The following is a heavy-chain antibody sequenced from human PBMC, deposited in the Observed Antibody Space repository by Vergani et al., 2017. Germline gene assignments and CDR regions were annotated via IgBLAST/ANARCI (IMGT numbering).Heavy chain of an antibody. CDR2: INHSGST. J-gene: IGHJ3*02. V-gene: IGHV4-34*01. D-gene: IGHD6-19*01. Sequence: QVQLQQWGAGLLKPSETLSLTCAVYGGSFSGYYWSWIRQPPGKGLEWIGEINHSGSTNYNPSLKSRVNISVDTSKHQFSLKLSSVTAAATAVYYCARPMGQWRTFDAFDIWGQGTMVTVSS. CDR3: ARPMGQWRTFDAFDI. CDR1: GGSFSGYY.